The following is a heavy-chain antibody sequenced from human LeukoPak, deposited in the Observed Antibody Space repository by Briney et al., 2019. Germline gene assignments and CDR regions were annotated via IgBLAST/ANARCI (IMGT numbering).Heavy chain of an antibody. CDR1: GGSLSGYY. D-gene: IGHD3-16*02. V-gene: IGHV4-34*01. CDR2: INHSGST. CDR3: ARIYDYVWGSYRYRSRGYFDY. Sequence: SETLSLTCAVYGGSLSGYYWSWIRQPPGKGLEWIGEINHSGSTNYNPSLKSRVTISVDTSKNQFSLKLSSVTAADTAVYYCARIYDYVWGSYRYRSRGYFDYWGQGTLVTVSS. J-gene: IGHJ4*02.